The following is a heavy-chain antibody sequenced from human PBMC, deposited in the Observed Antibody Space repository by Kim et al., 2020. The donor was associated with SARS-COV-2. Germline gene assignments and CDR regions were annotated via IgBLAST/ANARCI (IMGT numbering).Heavy chain of an antibody. Sequence: SETLSLSCTVSGGSISNYYWSWIRQTPGKALEWIGYIYDSGQTDYNPSLKSRVTISVDTSKNQFSLKLSSVSAADTAVYYCVRDREFGHWGQGILVTVSS. CDR2: IYDSGQT. D-gene: IGHD3-10*01. CDR1: GGSISNYY. CDR3: VRDREFGH. J-gene: IGHJ4*02. V-gene: IGHV4-59*01.